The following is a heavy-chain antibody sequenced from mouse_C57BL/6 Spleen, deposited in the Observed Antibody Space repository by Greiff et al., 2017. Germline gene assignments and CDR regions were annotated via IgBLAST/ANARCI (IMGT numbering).Heavy chain of an antibody. CDR1: GYAFTNYL. Sequence: QVQLKESGAELVRPGTSVKVSCKASGYAFTNYLIEWVKQRPGQGLEWIGVINPGSGGTNYNEKFKGKATLTADKSSSTAYMQLSSLTSEGSAVYFCARGGFAYWGQGTLVTVSA. V-gene: IGHV1-54*01. CDR3: ARGGFAY. CDR2: INPGSGGT. J-gene: IGHJ3*01.